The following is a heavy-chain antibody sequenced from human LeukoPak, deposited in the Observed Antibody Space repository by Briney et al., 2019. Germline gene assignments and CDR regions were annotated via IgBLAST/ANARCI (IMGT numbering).Heavy chain of an antibody. CDR1: GFTFSSYS. Sequence: GGSLRLSCAASGFTFSSYSMNWVRQAPGKGLEWVSSISSSSSYIYYADSVKGRFTISRDNAKNSLYLQMNSLRAEDTAVYYCARGPSLITFGGVIPEFDYWGQGTLVTVSS. V-gene: IGHV3-21*01. D-gene: IGHD3-16*02. J-gene: IGHJ4*02. CDR2: ISSSSSYI. CDR3: ARGPSLITFGGVIPEFDY.